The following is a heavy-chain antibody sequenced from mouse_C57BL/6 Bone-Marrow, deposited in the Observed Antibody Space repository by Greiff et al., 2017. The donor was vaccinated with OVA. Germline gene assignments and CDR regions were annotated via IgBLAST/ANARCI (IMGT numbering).Heavy chain of an antibody. CDR3: ARGRDSSGYCPFAY. D-gene: IGHD3-2*02. CDR2: ISYDGSN. Sequence: EVKLMESGPGLVKPSQSLSLTCSVTGYSITSGYYWNWIRQFPGNKLEWLGYISYDGSNNYNPSLKTRISITRDTSKNQCFLKLNSVTTEDTATEYCARGRDSSGYCPFAYWGQGTLVTVSA. J-gene: IGHJ3*01. V-gene: IGHV3-6*01. CDR1: GYSITSGYY.